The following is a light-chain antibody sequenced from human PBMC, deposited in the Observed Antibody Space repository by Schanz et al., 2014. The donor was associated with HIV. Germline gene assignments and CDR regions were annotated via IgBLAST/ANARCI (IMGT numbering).Light chain of an antibody. Sequence: DIQMTQSPSSLSASVGDTVTITCRASQGIGNELAWYQQKPGKAPKRLIYAASFLQSEVPSRFIGSGSGTEFTLTITNLQPEDFATYYCLQYNDYAYTFGQGTKLEIK. V-gene: IGKV1-17*02. CDR3: LQYNDYAYT. CDR1: QGIGNE. CDR2: AAS. J-gene: IGKJ2*01.